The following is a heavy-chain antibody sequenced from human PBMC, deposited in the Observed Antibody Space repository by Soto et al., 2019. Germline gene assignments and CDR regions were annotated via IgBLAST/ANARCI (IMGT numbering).Heavy chain of an antibody. CDR3: ARVSIVGATMVAY. D-gene: IGHD1-26*01. J-gene: IGHJ4*02. CDR1: GGSVSSGSYY. Sequence: SETLSLTCTVSGGSVSSGSYYWSWLRQPPGKGLEWIGYIHYSGSTNYNPSLKSRVTISVDTSKNQFSLKLSSLTAADTAVYYCARVSIVGATMVAYWGQGTLVTVS. V-gene: IGHV4-61*01. CDR2: IHYSGST.